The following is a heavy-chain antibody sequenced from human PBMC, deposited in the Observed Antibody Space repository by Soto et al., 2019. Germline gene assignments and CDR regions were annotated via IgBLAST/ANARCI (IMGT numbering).Heavy chain of an antibody. CDR2: INPYSGGT. J-gene: IGHJ5*01. V-gene: IGHV1-2*02. D-gene: IGHD6-13*01. Sequence: ASVKVSCKASGYTFTGYYMHWVREAPGQGLEWVGWINPYSGGTNYAQKFQGRVTMTRDTSISTAYMELNRLTSDDTAVYYCARAVSGSSWFGYWGQGTLVTVSS. CDR3: ARAVSGSSWFGY. CDR1: GYTFTGYY.